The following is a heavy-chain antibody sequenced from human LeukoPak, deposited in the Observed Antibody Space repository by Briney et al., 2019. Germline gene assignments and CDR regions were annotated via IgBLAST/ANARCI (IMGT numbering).Heavy chain of an antibody. D-gene: IGHD5-18*01. Sequence: PGESLRLSCAASGFTFDDYAMNWVRQVPGRGLEWGSGINWDGRITEYADSVKDRFTISRQNTKNSLYLYMNNLGGEDTALYFCARGSVQLWLRDTYYYMDVWGKGTTVTVSS. CDR2: INWDGRIT. V-gene: IGHV3-20*04. CDR1: GFTFDDYA. CDR3: ARGSVQLWLRDTYYYMDV. J-gene: IGHJ6*03.